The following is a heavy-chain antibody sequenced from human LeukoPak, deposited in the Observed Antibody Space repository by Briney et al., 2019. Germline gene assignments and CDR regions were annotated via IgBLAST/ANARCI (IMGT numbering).Heavy chain of an antibody. V-gene: IGHV3-23*01. J-gene: IGHJ4*02. Sequence: GGSLRLSCAASGFTFSNSAMTWVRQAPGKGLEGVSTISASGGTTSYADSVKGRFTISRDTSKNTLYLQMNSLRAEDTAVYYCAKDQLAAAGTPPDYWGQGTLVTVSS. CDR2: ISASGGTT. CDR3: AKDQLAAAGTPPDY. CDR1: GFTFSNSA. D-gene: IGHD6-13*01.